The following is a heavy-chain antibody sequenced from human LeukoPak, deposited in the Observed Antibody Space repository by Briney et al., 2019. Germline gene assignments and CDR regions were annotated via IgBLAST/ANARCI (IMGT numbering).Heavy chain of an antibody. J-gene: IGHJ5*02. Sequence: SETLSLTCTASGASIRSSYWSWLRQPPGKGLEWIGYIYYTGSTNSNPSLKSRVTVSVDTSKNQFSLKLSSMTAADTAVYYCARLDRSGYEMGGTWFDPWGQGTLVTVLS. D-gene: IGHD3-22*01. CDR1: GASIRSSY. V-gene: IGHV4-59*08. CDR2: IYYTGST. CDR3: ARLDRSGYEMGGTWFDP.